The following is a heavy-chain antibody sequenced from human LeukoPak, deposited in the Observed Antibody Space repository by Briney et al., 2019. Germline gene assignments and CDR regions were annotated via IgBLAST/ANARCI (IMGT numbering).Heavy chain of an antibody. D-gene: IGHD3-22*01. CDR3: ARLLYYYDSRGYYDWFDP. Sequence: PSETLSLTCTVSGGSISSYYWSWIRQPPGKGLEWIGYIYYSGSTNYNPSLKSRVTISVDTSKNQFSLKLSSVTAADTAVYYCARLLYYYDSRGYYDWFDPWGQGTLVTVSS. V-gene: IGHV4-59*08. CDR1: GGSISSYY. J-gene: IGHJ5*02. CDR2: IYYSGST.